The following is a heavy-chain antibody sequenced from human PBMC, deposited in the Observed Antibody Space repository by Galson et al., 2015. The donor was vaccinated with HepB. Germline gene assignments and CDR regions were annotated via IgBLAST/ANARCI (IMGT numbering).Heavy chain of an antibody. CDR1: GGTFSSYA. D-gene: IGHD3-22*01. CDR3: ARGRGSSGYYYSDY. Sequence: SVKVSCKASGGTFSSYAISWVRQAPGQGLEWMGWMNPNSGNTGYAQKFQGRVTMTRNTSISTAYMELSSLRSEDTAVYYCARGRGSSGYYYSDYWGQGTLVTVSS. V-gene: IGHV1-8*02. CDR2: MNPNSGNT. J-gene: IGHJ4*02.